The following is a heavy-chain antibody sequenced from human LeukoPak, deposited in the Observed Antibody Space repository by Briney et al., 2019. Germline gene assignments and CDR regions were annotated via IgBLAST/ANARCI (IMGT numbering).Heavy chain of an antibody. V-gene: IGHV3-21*01. J-gene: IGHJ6*03. CDR2: ISSSSSYI. Sequence: GGSLRLSCAASGFTFSSYSMNWVRQAPGKGLEWVSSISSSSSYIYYADSVKGRFTISRDNAKNSLYLQMNSLRAEDTAVYYCARSRGYENLYYYYYYMDVWGKGTTVTISS. D-gene: IGHD5-18*01. CDR3: ARSRGYENLYYYYYYMDV. CDR1: GFTFSSYS.